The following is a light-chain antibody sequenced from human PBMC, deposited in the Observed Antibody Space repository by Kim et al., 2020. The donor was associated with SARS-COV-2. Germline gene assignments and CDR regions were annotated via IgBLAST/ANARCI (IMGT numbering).Light chain of an antibody. CDR3: QQYSSSPAT. Sequence: SPAERPTLSSRASQSVSRNYLAWYQQKPGQAPRLLIYGASSRATGIPDRFSGSGSGTDFTLTITRLEPEDFAVYYCQQYSSSPATFGQGTKVDIK. CDR1: QSVSRNY. J-gene: IGKJ1*01. CDR2: GAS. V-gene: IGKV3-20*01.